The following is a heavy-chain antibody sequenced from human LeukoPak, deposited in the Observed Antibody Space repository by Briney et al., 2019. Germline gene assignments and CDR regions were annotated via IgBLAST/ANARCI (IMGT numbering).Heavy chain of an antibody. Sequence: SETLSLTCTVSGGSISSSSYYWGWIRQPPGKGLEWIGSIYYSGSTYYNPSLKSRVTISVDTSKNQFSLKLSSVTAADTAVYYCARHKRGANPLYYFDCWGQGTLVTVSS. CDR2: IYYSGST. CDR3: ARHKRGANPLYYFDC. V-gene: IGHV4-39*01. D-gene: IGHD1-26*01. J-gene: IGHJ4*02. CDR1: GGSISSSSYY.